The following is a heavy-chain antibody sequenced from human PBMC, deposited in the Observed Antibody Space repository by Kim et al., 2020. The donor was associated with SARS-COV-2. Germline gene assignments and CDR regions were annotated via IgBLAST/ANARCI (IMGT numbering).Heavy chain of an antibody. V-gene: IGHV3-33*01. CDR3: ASDRSAAAGTSWFDP. D-gene: IGHD6-13*01. CDR2: IWYDGSNK. J-gene: IGHJ5*02. CDR1: GFTFSSYG. Sequence: GGSLRLSCAASGFTFSSYGMHWVRQAPGKGLEWVAVIWYDGSNKYYADSVKGRFTISRDNSKNTLYLQMNSLRAEDTAVYYCASDRSAAAGTSWFDPWGQGTLVTVSS.